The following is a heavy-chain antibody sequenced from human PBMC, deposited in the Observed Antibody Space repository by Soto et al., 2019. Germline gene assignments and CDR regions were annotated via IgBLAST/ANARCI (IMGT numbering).Heavy chain of an antibody. V-gene: IGHV2-5*02. CDR2: IYWDDDE. D-gene: IGHD3-16*01. CDR1: GFSLTTAGVG. CDR3: AHSRNLKTVDAQVGDFYY. Sequence: QINLKASGPTLVKPTQTLTLTCSFSGFSLTTAGVGVGWVRQSPGEALEWLALIYWDDDERYSPSLKTRLTITKDPTKNQVVLIMNNMAPDYTATYYCAHSRNLKTVDAQVGDFYYWGQETLVTVSS. J-gene: IGHJ4*02.